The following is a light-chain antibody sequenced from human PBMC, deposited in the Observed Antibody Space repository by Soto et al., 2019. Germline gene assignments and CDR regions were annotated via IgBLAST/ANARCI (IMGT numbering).Light chain of an antibody. J-gene: IGKJ2*01. V-gene: IGKV3-15*01. CDR3: QQHNNWPPYT. Sequence: EIVMTQSPATPSVSPGEGATLSCRASQSVGSDLAWYQQKPGQPPRLLIYGASTRATGIPARFSGGGSGTDFTLTISSLQSEDFAVYYCQQHNNWPPYTFGQGTKLEIK. CDR1: QSVGSD. CDR2: GAS.